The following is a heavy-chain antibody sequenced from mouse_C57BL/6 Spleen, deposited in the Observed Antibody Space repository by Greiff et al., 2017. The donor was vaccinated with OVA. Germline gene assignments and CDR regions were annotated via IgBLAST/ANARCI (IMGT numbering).Heavy chain of an antibody. V-gene: IGHV1-80*01. CDR2: IYPGDGDT. J-gene: IGHJ4*01. Sequence: QVQLQQSGAELVKPGASVKISCKASGYAFSSYWMNWVKQRPGKGLEWIGQIYPGDGDTNYNGKFKGKATLTADKSSSTAYMQLSSLTSEDSAVYFCARRTVVATDYYAMDYWGQGTSVTGSS. CDR1: GYAFSSYW. D-gene: IGHD1-1*01. CDR3: ARRTVVATDYYAMDY.